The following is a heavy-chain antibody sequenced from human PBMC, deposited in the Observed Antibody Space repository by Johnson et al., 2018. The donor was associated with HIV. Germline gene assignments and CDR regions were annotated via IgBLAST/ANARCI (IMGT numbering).Heavy chain of an antibody. J-gene: IGHJ3*02. CDR2: ISWNSGNI. Sequence: QLVESGGGLVQPGRSLRLSCAASGFTFDDYAIHWVRQAPGKGLEWVSGISWNSGNIGYGDSVKGRFTISRDNAKNSLHLQMNSRRADDTAVYYCAREDLYGAGPDAFDIWGQGTMVTVSS. D-gene: IGHD4-17*01. CDR1: GFTFDDYA. V-gene: IGHV3-9*01. CDR3: AREDLYGAGPDAFDI.